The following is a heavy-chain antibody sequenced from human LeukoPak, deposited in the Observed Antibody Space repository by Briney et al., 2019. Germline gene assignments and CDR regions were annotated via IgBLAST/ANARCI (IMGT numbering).Heavy chain of an antibody. CDR2: ISGSGGST. CDR1: GFTFSSYV. CDR3: AKDLSGSDLPEYFQH. Sequence: GGSLRLSCAASGFTFSSYVMSWVRQAPGKGLEWVSAISGSGGSTYYADSVKGRFTISRDNSKNTLYLQMNSLRAEDTAVYYCAKDLSGSDLPEYFQHWGQGTLVTLSS. J-gene: IGHJ1*01. V-gene: IGHV3-23*01. D-gene: IGHD1-26*01.